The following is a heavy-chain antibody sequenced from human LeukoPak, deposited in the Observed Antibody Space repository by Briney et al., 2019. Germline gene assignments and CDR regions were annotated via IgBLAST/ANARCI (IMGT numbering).Heavy chain of an antibody. V-gene: IGHV1-2*02. CDR3: ARDLRIAAAGTRGSAYY. J-gene: IGHJ4*02. CDR2: INPNSGGT. D-gene: IGHD6-13*01. CDR1: GYTFTGYY. Sequence: GASVKVSCKASGYTFTGYYMHWVRQAPGQGLEWMGWINPNSGGTNYAQKFQGRVTMTRDTSISTAYMELSRLRSDGTAVYYCARDLRIAAAGTRGSAYYWGQGTLVTVSS.